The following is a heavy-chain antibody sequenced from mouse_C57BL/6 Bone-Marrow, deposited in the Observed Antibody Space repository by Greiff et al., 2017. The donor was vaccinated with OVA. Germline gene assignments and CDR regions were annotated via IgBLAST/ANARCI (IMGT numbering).Heavy chain of an antibody. Sequence: QVQLKESGAELVRPGASVTLSCKASGYTFTDYEMHWVKQTPVHGLEWIGAIDPETGGTAYNQKFKGKAILTADKSSSTAYMELRSLTSEDSAVYYCTRYSNYASWFAYWGQGTLVTVSA. D-gene: IGHD2-5*01. CDR3: TRYSNYASWFAY. CDR2: IDPETGGT. CDR1: GYTFTDYE. V-gene: IGHV1-15*01. J-gene: IGHJ3*01.